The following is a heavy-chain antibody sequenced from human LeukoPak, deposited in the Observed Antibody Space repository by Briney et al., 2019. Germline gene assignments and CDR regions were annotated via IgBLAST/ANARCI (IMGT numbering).Heavy chain of an antibody. D-gene: IGHD6-6*01. CDR2: IYYTGST. Sequence: KSSETLSLTCSVSGGSISSLHWSWIRQPPGKGLEWIGYIYYTGSTNYNPSLKSRVTMFVDMSKNQFSLRLSSVTAADTAVYYCARHRAYSSSSPFDYWGQGTLVTVSS. CDR3: ARHRAYSSSSPFDY. J-gene: IGHJ4*02. V-gene: IGHV4-59*08. CDR1: GGSISSLH.